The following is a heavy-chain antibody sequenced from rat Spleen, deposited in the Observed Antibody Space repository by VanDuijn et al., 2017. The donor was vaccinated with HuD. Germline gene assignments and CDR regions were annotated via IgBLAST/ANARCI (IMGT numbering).Heavy chain of an antibody. CDR3: TRGSDWYFDF. CDR2: ITNTGGST. V-gene: IGHV5-20*01. CDR1: GFTFSDYY. Sequence: EVQLVESGGGLVQPGRSLKLSCAASGFTFSDYYMAWVRQAPTKGLEWVASITNTGGSTYYPDSVKGRFTISRDNAKSTLYLQMDSLRSEDTATYYCTRGSDWYFDFGGPGTMVTVSA. J-gene: IGHJ1*01.